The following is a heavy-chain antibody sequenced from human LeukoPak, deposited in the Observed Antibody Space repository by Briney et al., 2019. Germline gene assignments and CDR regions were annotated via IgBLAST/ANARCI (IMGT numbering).Heavy chain of an antibody. J-gene: IGHJ4*02. Sequence: SQTLSLTCTVSGGSISSGGYYWSWIRQHPGKGLEWIGYIYYSGSTYYNPSLKSRVTISVDTSKNQFSLKLSSVTAADTAVYYCARGWQQGALFDYWGQGTLVTVSS. CDR2: IYYSGST. CDR3: ARGWQQGALFDY. V-gene: IGHV4-31*03. CDR1: GGSISSGGYY. D-gene: IGHD6-13*01.